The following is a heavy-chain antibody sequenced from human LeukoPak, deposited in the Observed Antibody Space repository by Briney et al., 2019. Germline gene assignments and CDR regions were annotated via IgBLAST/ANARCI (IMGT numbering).Heavy chain of an antibody. Sequence: GESLKISCKGSGYSFTIYWIGWVRQMPGKGLEWMGIIYPGDSDTKYSPSFQGQVTISADKSISTAYLQWSCLKASDTAMYYCARQLTSSGYYELDYWGQGTLVTVSS. J-gene: IGHJ4*02. CDR3: ARQLTSSGYYELDY. CDR2: IYPGDSDT. D-gene: IGHD3-22*01. V-gene: IGHV5-51*01. CDR1: GYSFTIYW.